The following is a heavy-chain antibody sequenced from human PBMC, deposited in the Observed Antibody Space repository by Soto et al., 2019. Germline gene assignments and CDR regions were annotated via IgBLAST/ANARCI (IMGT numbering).Heavy chain of an antibody. V-gene: IGHV3-49*03. CDR1: GFTFGDYA. J-gene: IGHJ6*02. CDR3: TRDLFGQQLVWYYYGMDV. D-gene: IGHD6-13*01. Sequence: GGSLRLSCTASGFTFGDYAMSWFRQAPGKGLEWVGFIRSKAYGGTTEYAASVKGRFTISRDDSKSIAYLQMNSLKTEDTAVYYCTRDLFGQQLVWYYYGMDVWGQGTTVTVSS. CDR2: IRSKAYGGTT.